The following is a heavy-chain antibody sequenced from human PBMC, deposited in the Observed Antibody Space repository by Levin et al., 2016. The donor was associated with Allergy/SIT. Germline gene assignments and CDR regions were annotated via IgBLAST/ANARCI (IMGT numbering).Heavy chain of an antibody. CDR2: IRSTDGGT. V-gene: IGHV3-23*01. D-gene: IGHD3-16*01. J-gene: IGHJ6*02. CDR1: GFTFNMYG. Sequence: GGSLRLSCVGTGFTFNMYGMTWVRQAPGQGLEWVSTIRSTDGGTAYADSVKGRFTISRDNSKDTLYLQMNNLRADDTAIYYCARRPYLWGQGTTVTVSS. CDR3: ARRPYL.